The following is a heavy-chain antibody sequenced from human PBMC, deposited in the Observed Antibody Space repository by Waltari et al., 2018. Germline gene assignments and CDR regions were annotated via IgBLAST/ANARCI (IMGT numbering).Heavy chain of an antibody. CDR3: AKWGLNYYYGLDV. Sequence: EVQLLESGGGLVQPGGSLRLSCAASGFTFSSYAMSWVRQAPGKGLEWVSSIRGSDGNTYYAESVKGRFTIYRDNSKNTLYLQMNSVRAEDTGLYYCAKWGLNYYYGLDVWGQGTTVTVSS. D-gene: IGHD3-16*01. V-gene: IGHV3-23*01. CDR1: GFTFSSYA. J-gene: IGHJ6*02. CDR2: IRGSDGNT.